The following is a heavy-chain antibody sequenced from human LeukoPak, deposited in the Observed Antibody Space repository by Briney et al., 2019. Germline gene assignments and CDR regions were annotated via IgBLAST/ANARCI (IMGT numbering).Heavy chain of an antibody. Sequence: VASVKVSCKASGYTFTSYAMHRVRQAPGQRLEWMGWSNAGNGNTKYSQEFQGRVTITRDTSASTAYMELSSLTSEDTAVYYCVTLGGGVPTAIVDYWGQGTLVTVSS. CDR1: GYTFTSYA. CDR3: VTLGGGVPTAIVDY. V-gene: IGHV1-3*02. CDR2: SNAGNGNT. D-gene: IGHD2-2*02. J-gene: IGHJ4*02.